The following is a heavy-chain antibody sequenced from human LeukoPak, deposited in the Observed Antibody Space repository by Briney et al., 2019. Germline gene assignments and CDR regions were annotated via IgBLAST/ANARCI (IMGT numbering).Heavy chain of an antibody. D-gene: IGHD3-22*01. J-gene: IGHJ4*02. CDR1: GYTFTSYG. V-gene: IGHV1-18*01. CDR3: ARSDYYDSSGYYLSFDY. CDR2: ISAYNGNT. Sequence: ASVKVSCKASGYTFTSYGISWVLQAPGQGLEWMGWISAYNGNTNYAQKLQGRVTMTTDTSTSTAYMELRSLRSDDTAVYYCARSDYYDSSGYYLSFDYWGQGTLVTVSS.